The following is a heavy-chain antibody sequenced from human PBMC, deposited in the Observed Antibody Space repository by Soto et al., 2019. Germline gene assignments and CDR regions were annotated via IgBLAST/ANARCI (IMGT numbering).Heavy chain of an antibody. V-gene: IGHV4-31*03. CDR2: IYYSGST. CDR1: GGSISSGAYY. J-gene: IGHJ4*02. Sequence: QVQLQESGPGLVKPSQTLSLTCTVSGGSISSGAYYWTWIRQHPGKGLEWIGYIYYSGSTFYNPSLKSRVTISVDTSKIQFSLKPSSVTAADTAVYYCARASQGPPIDYWGQGTLVTVSS. CDR3: ARASQGPPIDY.